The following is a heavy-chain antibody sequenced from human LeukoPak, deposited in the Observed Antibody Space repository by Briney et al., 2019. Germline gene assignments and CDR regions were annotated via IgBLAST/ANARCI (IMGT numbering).Heavy chain of an antibody. V-gene: IGHV4-34*01. CDR2: INHSGST. CDR1: GGSFSGYY. Sequence: SETLSLTCAVYGGSFSGYYWSWIRQPPGKGLEWIGEINHSGSTNYNPSLKSRVTISVDTSKNQFSLKLGSVTAADTAVYYCARGWSSGWYGGVFDYWGQGTLVTVSS. CDR3: ARGWSSGWYGGVFDY. J-gene: IGHJ4*02. D-gene: IGHD6-19*01.